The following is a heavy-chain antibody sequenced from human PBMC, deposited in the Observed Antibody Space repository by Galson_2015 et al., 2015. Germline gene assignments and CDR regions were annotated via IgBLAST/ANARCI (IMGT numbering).Heavy chain of an antibody. J-gene: IGHJ6*02. D-gene: IGHD3-10*01. Sequence: SLRLSCAASGFTFSSYGMHWVRQAPGKGLEWVAVISYDGSNKYYADSVKGRFTISRDNSKNTLYLQMNSLRAEDTAVYYCARDSGFTMGAHYYYYYGMDVWGQGTTVTVSS. CDR2: ISYDGSNK. CDR3: ARDSGFTMGAHYYYYYGMDV. CDR1: GFTFSSYG. V-gene: IGHV3-30*03.